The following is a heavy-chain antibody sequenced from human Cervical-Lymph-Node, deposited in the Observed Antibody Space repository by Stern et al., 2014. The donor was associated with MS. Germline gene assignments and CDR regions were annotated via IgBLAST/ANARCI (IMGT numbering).Heavy chain of an antibody. CDR2: IYYSGAT. J-gene: IGHJ5*02. Sequence: QLQLQESGPGLVKPSETLSLTCTVSGGSISASSYYWAWIRQPPEKGLEWIGRIYYSGATHYNPSLKSRVTISVDTSQNQFSLKLPSVTAADTAVYYCARQYRAYSTSSPWFDPWGQGTLVTVSS. CDR1: GGSISASSYY. V-gene: IGHV4-39*01. CDR3: ARQYRAYSTSSPWFDP. D-gene: IGHD6-6*01.